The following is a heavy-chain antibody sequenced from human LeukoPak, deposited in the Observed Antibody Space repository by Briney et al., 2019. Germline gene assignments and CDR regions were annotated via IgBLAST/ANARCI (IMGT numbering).Heavy chain of an antibody. V-gene: IGHV3-7*05. CDR2: INQDGSAK. CDR1: GFTLSCYW. CDR3: ARQTERDAYNRY. D-gene: IGHD5-24*01. Sequence: GGSLRVSCVVSGFTLSCYWMTWVRQAPGKGLEWVANINQDGSAKQYVDSVKGRFTISRDNAKNSLYLQMSSLTADDTAVYYCARQTERDAYNRYWGQGSLVTVYS. J-gene: IGHJ4*02.